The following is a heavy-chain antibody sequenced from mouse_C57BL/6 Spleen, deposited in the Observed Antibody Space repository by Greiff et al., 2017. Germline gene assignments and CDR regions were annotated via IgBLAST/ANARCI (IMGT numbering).Heavy chain of an antibody. CDR1: GYAFSSSW. J-gene: IGHJ2*01. D-gene: IGHD2-10*01. Sequence: VQVVESGPELVKPGASVKISCKASGYAFSSSWMNWVKQRPGKGLEWIGRIYPGDGDTNYNGKLKGKATLTADKSSSTAYMQLSSLTSEYSAVYFCARSYPYLNYWGQGTTLTVSS. V-gene: IGHV1-82*01. CDR3: ARSYPYLNY. CDR2: IYPGDGDT.